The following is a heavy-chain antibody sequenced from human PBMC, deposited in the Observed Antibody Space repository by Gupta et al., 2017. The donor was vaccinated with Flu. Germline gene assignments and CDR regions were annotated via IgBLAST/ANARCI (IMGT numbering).Heavy chain of an antibody. CDR1: GGSISSGGYY. J-gene: IGHJ6*02. D-gene: IGHD2-8*01. Sequence: QVQLQESGPGLVKPSQTLSLTCTVSGGSISSGGYYWSWIRQHPGKGLEWIGYIYYSGSTYYNPSLKSRVTIAVDTSKNQFSLKLSSVTAADTAVYCCARDRLDCTNGVCYSDYYYGMDVWGQGTTVTVSS. V-gene: IGHV4-31*03. CDR3: ARDRLDCTNGVCYSDYYYGMDV. CDR2: IYYSGST.